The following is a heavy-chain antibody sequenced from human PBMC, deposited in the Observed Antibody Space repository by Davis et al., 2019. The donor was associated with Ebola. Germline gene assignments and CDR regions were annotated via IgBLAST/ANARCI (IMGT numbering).Heavy chain of an antibody. D-gene: IGHD1-1*01. CDR3: AKVQAPKTRGDY. CDR2: ISGSGNNT. V-gene: IGHV3-23*01. Sequence: GGSLRLSCTASGFTFTKYAMTWVRQAPGKGLTWVSTISGSGNNTYYGDSVKGRFIISRDNSKNTLYLQMNSLRVEDTAVYYCAKVQAPKTRGDYWGQGTLVTVSS. CDR1: GFTFTKYA. J-gene: IGHJ4*02.